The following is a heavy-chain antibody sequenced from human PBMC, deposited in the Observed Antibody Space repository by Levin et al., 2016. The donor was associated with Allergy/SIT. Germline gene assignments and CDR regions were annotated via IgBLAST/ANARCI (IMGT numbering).Heavy chain of an antibody. J-gene: IGHJ4*02. D-gene: IGHD2-2*01. CDR2: MNPNSGDT. V-gene: IGHV1-8*01. CDR3: ARVLVVPTSTEKYFDY. CDR1: GYTFTSYD. Sequence: ASVKVSCKASGYTFTSYDINWVRQAPGQGLEWMGWMNPNSGDTHSAQKFQGRVTMTRNTSISTASMELSSLRSEDTAVYYCARVLVVPTSTEKYFDYWGQGTLVTVSS.